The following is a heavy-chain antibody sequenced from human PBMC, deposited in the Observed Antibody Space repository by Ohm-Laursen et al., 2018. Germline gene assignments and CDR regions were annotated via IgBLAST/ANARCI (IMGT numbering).Heavy chain of an antibody. Sequence: SLRLSCAASGFTFIDYDMSWIRQTPGKGLEWLSYITSGGGIIYSADSVKGRFTISRDNSKNTLYLEVNSPRPEDTAMYYCAKDENMAIIRGLFDFWGQGALVTVSS. J-gene: IGHJ4*02. CDR3: AKDENMAIIRGLFDF. D-gene: IGHD5-24*01. CDR2: ITSGGGII. CDR1: GFTFIDYD. V-gene: IGHV3-11*04.